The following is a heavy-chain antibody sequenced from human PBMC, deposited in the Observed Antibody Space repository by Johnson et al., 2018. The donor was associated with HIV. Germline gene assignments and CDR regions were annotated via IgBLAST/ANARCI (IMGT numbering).Heavy chain of an antibody. V-gene: IGHV3-30-3*01. CDR2: ISYDGSNK. J-gene: IGHJ3*02. D-gene: IGHD1-1*01. Sequence: QVQLVESGGGVVQPGRSLSLSCAASGFTFSSYAMHWVRQAPGKGLEWVAVISYDGSNKYYADSVKGRFTISRDNSKNTLYLQVNSLRAEDTAVYYGANPTGSEAFDIWGQGTMVTVSS. CDR3: ANPTGSEAFDI. CDR1: GFTFSSYA.